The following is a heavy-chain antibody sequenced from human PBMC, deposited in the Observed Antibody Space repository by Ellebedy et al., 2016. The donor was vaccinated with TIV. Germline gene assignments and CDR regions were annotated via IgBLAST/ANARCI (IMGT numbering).Heavy chain of an antibody. CDR2: IKQGGSDT. J-gene: IGHJ5*02. V-gene: IGHV3-7*03. CDR3: ARGSTTVTSKNWFDP. D-gene: IGHD4-17*01. CDR1: GFTFSSYW. Sequence: PGGSLRLSCDASGFTFSSYWMSWVRQAPGKGLEWVANIKQGGSDTNYLDSVEGRFTISRDNANNSLFLQMNSLRVDDTAVYYCARGSTTVTSKNWFDPWGQGTPVTVSS.